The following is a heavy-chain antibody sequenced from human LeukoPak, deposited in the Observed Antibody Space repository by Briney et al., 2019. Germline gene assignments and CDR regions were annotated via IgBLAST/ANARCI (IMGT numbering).Heavy chain of an antibody. CDR3: RAPVWVGDTNYMDV. CDR2: IRSKAYGGTT. D-gene: IGHD3-10*01. Sequence: PGGSLRLSCTASGFTFGDSAMSWVRQAPGKGLEWVGFIRSKAYGGTTEYAASVKGRFTISRDDSKSIAYLQMKSLKTEDTAVYYCRAPVWVGDTNYMDVWGKGTTVTISS. V-gene: IGHV3-49*04. J-gene: IGHJ6*03. CDR1: GFTFGDSA.